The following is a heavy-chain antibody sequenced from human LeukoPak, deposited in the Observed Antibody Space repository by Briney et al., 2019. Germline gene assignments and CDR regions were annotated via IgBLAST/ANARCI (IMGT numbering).Heavy chain of an antibody. V-gene: IGHV3-73*01. CDR3: TRLTTTVTAY. CDR2: IRSKANSYAT. Sequence: PGGSLRLSCAASGFTFSSYWMSWIRQASGKGLEWVGRIRSKANSYATAYAASVKGRFTISRDDSKNTAYLQMNSLKTEDTAVYYCTRLTTTVTAYWGQGPLVTVSS. CDR1: GFTFSSYW. D-gene: IGHD4-11*01. J-gene: IGHJ4*02.